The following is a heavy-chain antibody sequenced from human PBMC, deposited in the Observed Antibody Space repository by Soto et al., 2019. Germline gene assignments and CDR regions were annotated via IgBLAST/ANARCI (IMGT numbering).Heavy chain of an antibody. CDR3: ATAQGVRGTDAFDI. D-gene: IGHD3-16*01. J-gene: IGHJ3*02. CDR2: TYYRSKWYN. V-gene: IGHV6-1*01. Sequence: PPLHRQSQTLSLTCAISGDSVSSNSAAWNWIRQSPSRGLEWLGRTYYRSKWYNDYAVSVKSRITINPDTSKNQFSLQLNSVTPEDTAVYYCATAQGVRGTDAFDIWGQGTMVTVSS. CDR1: GDSVSSNSAA.